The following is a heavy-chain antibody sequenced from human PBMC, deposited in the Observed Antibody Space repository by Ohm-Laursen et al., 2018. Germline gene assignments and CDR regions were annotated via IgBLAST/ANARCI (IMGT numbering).Heavy chain of an antibody. CDR3: ARDPRDGDYPQRAFGI. D-gene: IGHD4-17*01. J-gene: IGHJ3*02. CDR1: GYTFTGYY. V-gene: IGHV1-2*02. CDR2: INPNSGGT. Sequence: AASVKVSCKASGYTFTGYYMHWVRQAPGQGLEWMGWINPNSGGTNYAQKFQGRVTMTRDTSISTAYMELSRLRSDDTAVYYCARDPRDGDYPQRAFGIWGQGTMVTVSS.